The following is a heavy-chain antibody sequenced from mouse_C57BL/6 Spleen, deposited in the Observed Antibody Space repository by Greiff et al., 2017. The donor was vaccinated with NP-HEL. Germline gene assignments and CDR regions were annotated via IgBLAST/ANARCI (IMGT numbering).Heavy chain of an antibody. CDR3: TRDRGGNYVSYWYFDV. J-gene: IGHJ1*03. D-gene: IGHD2-1*01. V-gene: IGHV5-9-1*02. CDR1: GFTFSSYA. Sequence: EVMLVESGEGLVKPGGSLKLSCAASGFTFSSYAMSWVRQTPEKRLEWVAYISSGGDYIYYADTVKGRFTISRDNARNTLYLQMSSLKSEDTAMYYCTRDRGGNYVSYWYFDVWGTGTTVTVSS. CDR2: ISSGGDYI.